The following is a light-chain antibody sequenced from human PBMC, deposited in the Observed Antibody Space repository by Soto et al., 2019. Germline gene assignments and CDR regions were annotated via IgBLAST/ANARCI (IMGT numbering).Light chain of an antibody. J-gene: IGKJ2*01. CDR1: QSINSSY. CDR3: QQYGGSPPYT. V-gene: IGKV3-20*01. Sequence: VLTQSPGTLSLSPGERATISCRASQSINSSYLAWYQHKPGQAPRLLFYGASSRATGMPHRFSGSASGTDFTLTISRLEPEDCGVYYCQQYGGSPPYTFGQGTRLEIK. CDR2: GAS.